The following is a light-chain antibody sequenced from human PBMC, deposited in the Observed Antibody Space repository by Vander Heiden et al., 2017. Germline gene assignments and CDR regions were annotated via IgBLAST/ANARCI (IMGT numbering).Light chain of an antibody. CDR3: QQRAMWPLT. V-gene: IGKV3-11*01. J-gene: IGKJ4*01. CDR1: QSIRSY. Sequence: EFVLTHPPATLSVSPGDRATLSCRASQSIRSYLAWYQQKPGQSPKLLIYDASNRATAIPARFSGSGAGTDFTLTISSLEPEDFALYYCQQRAMWPLTFGGGTKVEIK. CDR2: DAS.